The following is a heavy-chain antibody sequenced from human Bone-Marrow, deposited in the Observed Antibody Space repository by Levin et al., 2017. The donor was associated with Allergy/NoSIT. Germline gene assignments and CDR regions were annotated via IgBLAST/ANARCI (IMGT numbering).Heavy chain of an antibody. CDR1: GGSVRSSSYY. D-gene: IGHD6-19*01. Sequence: PSETLSLTCAVSGGSVRSSSYYWGWIRQPPGTGLEWIGSIYYSGTTKFNPSLKSRVSMSLETSKNHFSLNVSSVKAADTAVYYCARDRLSDYFDYWGQGILVTVS. CDR2: IYYSGTT. V-gene: IGHV4-61*03. CDR3: ARDRLSDYFDY. J-gene: IGHJ4*02.